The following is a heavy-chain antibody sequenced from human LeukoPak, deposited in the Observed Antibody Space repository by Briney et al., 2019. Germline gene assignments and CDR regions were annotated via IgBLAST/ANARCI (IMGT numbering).Heavy chain of an antibody. CDR2: INHSGST. CDR3: ARHDYIDYFDY. J-gene: IGHJ4*02. Sequence: PSETPSLTCAVYGGSFSGYYWSWIRQPPGKGLEWIGEINHSGSTNYNPSLKSRVTISVDTSKNQFSLKLSSVTAADTAVYYCARHDYIDYFDYWGQGTLVTVSS. D-gene: IGHD4-11*01. V-gene: IGHV4-34*01. CDR1: GGSFSGYY.